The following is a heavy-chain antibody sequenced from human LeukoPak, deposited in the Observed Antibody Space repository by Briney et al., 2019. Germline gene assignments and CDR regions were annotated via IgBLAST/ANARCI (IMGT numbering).Heavy chain of an antibody. CDR3: AKALAIFGVVDDAFDI. CDR1: GFTFSSYA. CDR2: ISGSGGST. D-gene: IGHD3-3*01. J-gene: IGHJ3*02. V-gene: IGHV3-23*01. Sequence: GGSLRLSCAASGFTFSSYAMSWVRQAPGKGLEWVSAISGSGGSTYYADSVKGRFTISRDNSKNTLYLQMKSLRAEDTAVYYCAKALAIFGVVDDAFDIWGQGTMVTVSS.